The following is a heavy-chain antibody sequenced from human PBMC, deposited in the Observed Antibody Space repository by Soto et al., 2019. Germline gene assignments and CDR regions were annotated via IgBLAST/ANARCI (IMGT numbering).Heavy chain of an antibody. V-gene: IGHV1-69*01. CDR1: GGTFSSYA. D-gene: IGHD3-22*01. CDR2: IIPIFGTA. Sequence: QVQLVQSGAEVKKPGSSVKVSCKASGGTFSSYAISWVRQAPGQGLEWMGGIIPIFGTANYAQKFQGRVTITADEATSTAYMELSSLRSEDTAVYYCARDSDSSGYYYYYYGMDVWGQGTTVTVSS. J-gene: IGHJ6*02. CDR3: ARDSDSSGYYYYYYGMDV.